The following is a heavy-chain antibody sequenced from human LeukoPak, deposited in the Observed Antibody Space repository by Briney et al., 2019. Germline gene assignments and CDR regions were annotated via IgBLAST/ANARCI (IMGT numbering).Heavy chain of an antibody. CDR2: VDYNGGT. CDR3: ARAEVRYFDWLLTT. Sequence: SETLSLTCSVSGGSMSSSAYYWGWIRQPPGKGLEWIGSVDYNGGTYQNPSVSSRVTIKADTSRNQFSLKLSSVTAADTAVYYCARAEVRYFDWLLTTWGQGTLVTVSS. CDR1: GGSMSSSAYY. D-gene: IGHD3-9*01. J-gene: IGHJ4*02. V-gene: IGHV4-39*07.